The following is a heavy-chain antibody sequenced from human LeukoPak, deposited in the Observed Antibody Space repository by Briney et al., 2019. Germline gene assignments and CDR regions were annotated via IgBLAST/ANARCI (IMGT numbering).Heavy chain of an antibody. J-gene: IGHJ4*02. CDR2: IYYSGSI. CDR3: ARENPSGYYNRPINY. V-gene: IGHV4-59*01. CDR1: GASISSYY. Sequence: SETLSLTCTVSGASISSYYWSWIRQPPGKGLEWIGDIYYSGSIKYNPSLKSRVTMSVDTSKNQFSLKLSSVTAADTAIYYCARENPSGYYNRPINYWGQGTLVTVSS. D-gene: IGHD3-22*01.